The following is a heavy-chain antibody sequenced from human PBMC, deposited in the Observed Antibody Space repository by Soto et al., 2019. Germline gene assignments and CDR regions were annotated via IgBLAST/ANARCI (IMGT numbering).Heavy chain of an antibody. D-gene: IGHD3-22*01. V-gene: IGHV3-33*03. CDR2: IWYDGNKK. Sequence: GGSLRLSCAASGFTFSSNGMHWVRQAPGKGLEWVAVIWYDGNKKYYGDSVRGRFTISRDNSKNTLYLEMNSLRAEDTAVYYCVVDTSGLLDYWGQGTQVTVSS. CDR1: GFTFSSNG. J-gene: IGHJ4*02. CDR3: VVDTSGLLDY.